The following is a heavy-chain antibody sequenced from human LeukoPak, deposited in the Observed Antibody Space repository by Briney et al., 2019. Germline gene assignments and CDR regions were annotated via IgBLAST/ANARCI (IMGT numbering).Heavy chain of an antibody. V-gene: IGHV4-59*01. CDR2: IHHTAKN. D-gene: IGHD1-1*01. J-gene: IGHJ4*02. Sequence: SETLSLTCTVSGDSITSFYWNWVRQSPEKGLEWIGYIHHTAKNYYNPSLKSRITMSVDTSRSQFFLKLSSVTAADTAVYHCAKWHERLLAFDSWGQGVLVTVSS. CDR1: GDSITSFY. CDR3: AKWHERLLAFDS.